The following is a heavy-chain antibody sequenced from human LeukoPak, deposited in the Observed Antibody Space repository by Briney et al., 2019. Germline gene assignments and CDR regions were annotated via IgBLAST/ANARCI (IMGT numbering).Heavy chain of an antibody. V-gene: IGHV4-34*01. CDR2: INHSGST. Sequence: SETLSITCAVYGGSFSGYYWSWIRQPPGKGLEWIGEINHSGSTNYNPSLKSRVTISVDTSKNQFSLKLSSVTAADTAVYYCARTRPRLSSSGWYGKFDYWGQGTLVTVSS. D-gene: IGHD6-19*01. CDR1: GGSFSGYY. J-gene: IGHJ4*02. CDR3: ARTRPRLSSSGWYGKFDY.